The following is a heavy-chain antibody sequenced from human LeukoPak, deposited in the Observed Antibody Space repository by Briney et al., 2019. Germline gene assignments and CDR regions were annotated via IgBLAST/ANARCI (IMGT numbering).Heavy chain of an antibody. CDR1: GFTFSSYE. CDR2: ISSSGSTI. J-gene: IGHJ4*02. D-gene: IGHD3-22*01. CDR3: ARTYYYDSSGFFDY. V-gene: IGHV3-48*03. Sequence: PGGSLRLSCAASGFTFSSYEMNWVRQAPGKGLEWVSYISSSGSTIYYADSVKGRFTISRDNVKNSLYLQVNSLRAEDTAVYYCARTYYYDSSGFFDYWGQGTLVTVSS.